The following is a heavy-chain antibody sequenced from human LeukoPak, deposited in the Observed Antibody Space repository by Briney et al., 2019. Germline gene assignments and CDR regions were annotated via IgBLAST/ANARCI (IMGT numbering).Heavy chain of an antibody. V-gene: IGHV1-2*02. CDR3: ARDQETGGYCSSTSCYIFDY. Sequence: ASVKVSCKASGYTFTGYYMHWVRQAPGQGLEWMGWINPNSGGTNYAQKFQGRVTMTRDTSISTAYVELSRLRSDDTAVYYCARDQETGGYCSSTSCYIFDYWGQGTLVTVSS. J-gene: IGHJ4*02. CDR2: INPNSGGT. CDR1: GYTFTGYY. D-gene: IGHD2-2*01.